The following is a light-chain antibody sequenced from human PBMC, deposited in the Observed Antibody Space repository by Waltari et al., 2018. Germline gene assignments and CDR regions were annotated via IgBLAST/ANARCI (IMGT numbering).Light chain of an antibody. V-gene: IGLV2-14*03. CDR2: DVG. CDR1: SSDVGSYSY. J-gene: IGLJ2*01. CDR3: SSYTNTSPYVL. Sequence: HSALTQPASVSGSPGQSISISCTGTSSDVGSYSYVSWYQQQPGTAPKLMVYDVGFRPSGVSDRCSGSNSGNTASLTISVLQAEDEATYYCSSYTNTSPYVLFGGGTKLTVL.